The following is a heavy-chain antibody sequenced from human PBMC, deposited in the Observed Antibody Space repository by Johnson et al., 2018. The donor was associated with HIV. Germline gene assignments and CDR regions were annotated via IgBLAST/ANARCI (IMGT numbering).Heavy chain of an antibody. CDR3: ASAYTANI. D-gene: IGHD2-21*02. CDR1: GFTFSSYA. CDR2: ISYDGSNK. V-gene: IGHV3-30*04. Sequence: QVQLVESGGGVVQPGRSLRLSCAASGFTFSSYAMHWVRQAPGKGLEWVAVISYDGSNKYYADSVKGRFTISRDNSKNTLFLQRHSLRAEDTADYYCASAYTANIWGQGTKVTVSS. J-gene: IGHJ3*02.